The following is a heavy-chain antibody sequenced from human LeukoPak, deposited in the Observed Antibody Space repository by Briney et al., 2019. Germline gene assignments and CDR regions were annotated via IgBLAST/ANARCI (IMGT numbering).Heavy chain of an antibody. Sequence: AASVKVSCKASGYTLTGYYMHWVRQAPGQGLEWMGWINSNSGGTNYAQKFQGRVTMTRDTSISTAYMELSRLRSDDTAVYYCARVAAAGTGWFDPWGQGTLVTVSS. CDR2: INSNSGGT. CDR1: GYTLTGYY. J-gene: IGHJ5*02. V-gene: IGHV1-2*02. D-gene: IGHD6-13*01. CDR3: ARVAAAGTGWFDP.